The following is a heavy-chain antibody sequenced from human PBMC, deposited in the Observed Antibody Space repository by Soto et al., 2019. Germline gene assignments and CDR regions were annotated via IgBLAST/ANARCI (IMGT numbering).Heavy chain of an antibody. CDR3: ARQSSGWYNWFDP. D-gene: IGHD6-19*01. J-gene: IGHJ5*02. CDR1: GGSISSSNW. V-gene: IGHV4-39*01. Sequence: LSLTCAVSGGSISSSNWWSWIRQPPGKGLEWIGRIYYSGSIYYNPSLKSRVTISVDTSKNQFSLKLSSVTAAETAVYYCARQSSGWYNWFDPWGQGTLVTVSS. CDR2: IYYSGSI.